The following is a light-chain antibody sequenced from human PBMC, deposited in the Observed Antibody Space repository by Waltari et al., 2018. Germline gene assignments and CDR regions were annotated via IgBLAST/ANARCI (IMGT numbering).Light chain of an antibody. CDR1: QSVLYSSNNKNY. CDR3: QQYYSTPWT. CDR2: WAS. J-gene: IGKJ1*01. V-gene: IGKV4-1*01. Sequence: DIVMTQSPDSLAVSLGARATIHCKSSQSVLYSSNNKNYLAWYQQKPGQPPKLLIYWASTRESGVPDRFSGSGSGTDFTLTNSSLQAEDVAVYYCQQYYSTPWTFGQGTKVEIK.